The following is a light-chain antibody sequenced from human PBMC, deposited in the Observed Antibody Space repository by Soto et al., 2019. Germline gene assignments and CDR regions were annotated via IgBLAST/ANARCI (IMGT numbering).Light chain of an antibody. CDR1: QNIRSR. V-gene: IGKV1-5*01. CDR2: DAS. J-gene: IGKJ1*01. Sequence: MTQSPSTLSASVGDRVTITCRASQNIRSRLAWFQQKPGKAPKLLIYDASSLESGVPSRFSGSGSGTEFTLTISSLQPDDFATYYCQHYNSYSEAFGQGTKVDIK. CDR3: QHYNSYSEA.